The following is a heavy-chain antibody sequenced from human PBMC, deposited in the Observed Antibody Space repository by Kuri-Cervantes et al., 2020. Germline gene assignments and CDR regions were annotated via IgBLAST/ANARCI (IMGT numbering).Heavy chain of an antibody. CDR2: ISSSSYI. J-gene: IGHJ3*02. CDR1: GFTFSSYW. D-gene: IGHD6-19*01. Sequence: GESLKISCAASGFTFSSYWMSWVRQAPGKGLEWVSSISSSSYIYYADSVKGRFTISRDNAKNSLYLQMNSLRAEDTAVYYCARGGVAGNDAFDIWGQGTMVTVSS. V-gene: IGHV3-21*01. CDR3: ARGGVAGNDAFDI.